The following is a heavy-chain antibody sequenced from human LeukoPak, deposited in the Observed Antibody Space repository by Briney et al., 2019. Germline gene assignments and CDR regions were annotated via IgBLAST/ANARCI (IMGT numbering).Heavy chain of an antibody. CDR1: GDSISGGGYS. CDR3: ALYYDSSGYGYFDY. D-gene: IGHD3-22*01. V-gene: IGHV4-30-2*01. CDR2: IYHSGST. Sequence: SQTLSLTCAVSGDSISGGGYSWSWIRQPPGKGLEWIGYIYHSGSTYYNPSLKSRVTISVDRSKNQFSLKLSSVTAADTAVYYCALYYDSSGYGYFDYWGQGTLVTVSS. J-gene: IGHJ4*02.